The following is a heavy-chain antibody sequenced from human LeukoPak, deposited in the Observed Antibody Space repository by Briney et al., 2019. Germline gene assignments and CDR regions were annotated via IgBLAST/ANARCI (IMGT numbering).Heavy chain of an antibody. CDR2: ISSSGSTI. V-gene: IGHV3-48*03. CDR3: AELGITMIGGV. Sequence: PGGSLRLSCAASGFTFSGYEMYWVRQAPGKGLEWVSYISSSGSTIYYADSVKGRFTISRDNAKNSLYLQMNSLRAEDTAVYYCAELGITMIGGVWGKGTTVTISS. CDR1: GFTFSGYE. J-gene: IGHJ6*04. D-gene: IGHD3-10*02.